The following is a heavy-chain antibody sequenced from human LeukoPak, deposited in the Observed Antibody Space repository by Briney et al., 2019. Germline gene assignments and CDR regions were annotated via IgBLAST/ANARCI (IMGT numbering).Heavy chain of an antibody. CDR1: GLTFSSDS. CDR2: ISSRSDYI. J-gene: IGHJ4*02. D-gene: IGHD1-14*01. Sequence: GGSLRLSCTASGLTFSSDSMSWVRQAPGRGLEWVSSISSRSDYIYYADSVKGRFTISRDNAKNSLFLQMNSLRAEDTAVYYCARGSTTEIGWNYWGQGTLVTVSS. V-gene: IGHV3-21*01. CDR3: ARGSTTEIGWNY.